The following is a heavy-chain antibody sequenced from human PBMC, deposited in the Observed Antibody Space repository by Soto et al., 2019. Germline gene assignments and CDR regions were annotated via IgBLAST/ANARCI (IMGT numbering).Heavy chain of an antibody. Sequence: GPPVKVSCKASGYTFTSYGISWVRQAPGQGLEWMGWISAYNGNTNYAQKLQGRVTMTTDTSTSTAYMKLRSLRSDDTAVYYCARDRSSGWYHLGYYFDYWGQGTLVTVSS. D-gene: IGHD6-19*01. J-gene: IGHJ4*02. V-gene: IGHV1-18*01. CDR3: ARDRSSGWYHLGYYFDY. CDR1: GYTFTSYG. CDR2: ISAYNGNT.